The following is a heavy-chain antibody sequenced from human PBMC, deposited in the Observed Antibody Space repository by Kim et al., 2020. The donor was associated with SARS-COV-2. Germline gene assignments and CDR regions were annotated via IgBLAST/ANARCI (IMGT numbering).Heavy chain of an antibody. Sequence: ASVKVSCKTSGCDFTNAAITWVRQAPGQGLEWMGWFNPYNDATKIAQRFQGRVTMAADLSTTTAYMELKGLTSDDRAVYYCTRHLDGYFGEFWGQGSLVTVSS. CDR3: TRHLDGYFGEF. CDR1: GCDFTNAA. CDR2: FNPYNDAT. V-gene: IGHV1-18*01. D-gene: IGHD3-10*01. J-gene: IGHJ4*02.